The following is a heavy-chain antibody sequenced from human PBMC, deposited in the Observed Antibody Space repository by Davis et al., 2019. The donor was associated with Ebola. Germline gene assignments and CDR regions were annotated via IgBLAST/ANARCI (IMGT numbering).Heavy chain of an antibody. J-gene: IGHJ4*02. Sequence: GESLQISCAASGFTFSSYSMNWVRQAPGKGLEWVSSISSSSSYIYYADSVNGRFTIPRDNAKNSLYLQMNSLRAEDTAVYYCARDSGRDYWGQGTLVTVSS. V-gene: IGHV3-21*01. CDR1: GFTFSSYS. CDR3: ARDSGRDY. CDR2: ISSSSSYI. D-gene: IGHD1-26*01.